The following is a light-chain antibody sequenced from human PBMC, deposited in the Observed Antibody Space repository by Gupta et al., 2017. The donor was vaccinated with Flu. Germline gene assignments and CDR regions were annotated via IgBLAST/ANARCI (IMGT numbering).Light chain of an antibody. V-gene: IGKV3-20*01. Sequence: ELVLTQSPGTLSLSPGDRATLSCRASQSITNNYFAWYQQKPGQPPRLLIHGASRRATGIPDRFSAGGSGTDFTLTISRLEPEDSAVYFCQEYGSSGSTFTFGPGTKVDI. CDR3: QEYGSSGSTFT. CDR1: QSITNNY. J-gene: IGKJ3*01. CDR2: GAS.